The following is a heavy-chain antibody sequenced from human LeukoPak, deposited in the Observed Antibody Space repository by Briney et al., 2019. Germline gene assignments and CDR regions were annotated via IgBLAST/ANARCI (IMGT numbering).Heavy chain of an antibody. CDR1: GFTFSDFW. D-gene: IGHD2-2*01. CDR3: ARDVVVPAAMPDAFDI. Sequence: GGSLRLSCAGSGFTFSDFWMTWVRQTPGKGLEWVANIKEDGTEKNLVDSVKGRFTISRDNTKNSLYLQMNSLRAEDTAVYYCARDVVVPAAMPDAFDIWGQGTMVTVSS. J-gene: IGHJ3*02. V-gene: IGHV3-7*01. CDR2: IKEDGTEK.